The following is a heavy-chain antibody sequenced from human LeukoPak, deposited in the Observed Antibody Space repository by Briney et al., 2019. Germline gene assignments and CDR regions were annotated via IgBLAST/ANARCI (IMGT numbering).Heavy chain of an antibody. CDR3: ARGYYNAMDV. Sequence: GTSLRLSCVASGFTFSGNGMQWVRQAPGKGLEWVAVISESGNTKYYADSVKVRFTISRDNSNNTLFLQMNSLRAEDTALYYCARGYYNAMDVWDQGTTVTVSS. J-gene: IGHJ6*02. CDR1: GFTFSGNG. CDR2: ISESGNTK. V-gene: IGHV3-33*01.